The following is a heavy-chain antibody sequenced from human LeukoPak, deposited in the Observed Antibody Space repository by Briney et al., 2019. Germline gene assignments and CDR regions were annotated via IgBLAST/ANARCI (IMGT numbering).Heavy chain of an antibody. CDR2: IIPIFGTA. CDR3: ATGRVGAYNY. J-gene: IGHJ4*02. V-gene: IGHV1-69*06. CDR1: GGTFSSYA. Sequence: ASVKVSCRASGGTFSSYAISWVRQAPGQGLEWMGGIIPIFGTANYAQKFQGRVTITADKSTSTAYMELSSLRSEDTAVYYCATGRVGAYNYWGQGTLVTVSS. D-gene: IGHD1-26*01.